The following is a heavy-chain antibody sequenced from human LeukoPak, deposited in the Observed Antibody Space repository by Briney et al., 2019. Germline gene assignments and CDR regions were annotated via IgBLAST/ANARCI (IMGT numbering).Heavy chain of an antibody. CDR1: GGSISSYY. CDR3: ARGVGSSWPN. CDR2: IYYSGST. J-gene: IGHJ4*02. V-gene: IGHV4-59*01. D-gene: IGHD6-13*01. Sequence: RTSETLSLTCTVSGGSISSYYWSWIRQPPGKGLEWIGYIYYSGSTNYNPSLKSRVTISVDTSKNQFSLKLSSVTAADTAVYYCARGVGSSWPNWGQGTLVTVSS.